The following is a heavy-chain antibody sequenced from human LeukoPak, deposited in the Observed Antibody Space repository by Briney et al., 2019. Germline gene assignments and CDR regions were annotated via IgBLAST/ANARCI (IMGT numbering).Heavy chain of an antibody. CDR2: IYSGGST. V-gene: IGHV3-53*01. Sequence: GGSLRLSCAASGFTFSSNYMSGVRQAPGKGLEWVSVIYSGGSTYYADSVKGRFTISRDNSKNTLYLQMNSLRAEDTAVYYCARSIAVSYMYYFDYWGQGTLVTVSS. J-gene: IGHJ4*02. CDR1: GFTFSSNY. D-gene: IGHD6-19*01. CDR3: ARSIAVSYMYYFDY.